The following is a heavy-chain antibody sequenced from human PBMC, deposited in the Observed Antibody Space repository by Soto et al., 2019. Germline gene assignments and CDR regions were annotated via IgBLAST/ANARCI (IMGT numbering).Heavy chain of an antibody. J-gene: IGHJ5*02. D-gene: IGHD3-9*01. V-gene: IGHV4-59*01. CDR3: ARGEIRYSPKLRWFDP. Sequence: SETLSLTCTVSGGSISSYYWSWIRQPPGKGLEWIGYIYYSGSTNYNPSLKSRVTISVDTPKNQFSLKLSSVTAADTAVYYCARGEIRYSPKLRWFDPWGQGTLVTVSS. CDR2: IYYSGST. CDR1: GGSISSYY.